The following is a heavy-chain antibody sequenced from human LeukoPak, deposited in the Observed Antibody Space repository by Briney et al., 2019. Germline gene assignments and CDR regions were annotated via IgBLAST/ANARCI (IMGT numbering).Heavy chain of an antibody. V-gene: IGHV3-21*01. Sequence: KPGGSLRLSCAASGFTFSSYSMNWVRQAPGKGLEWVSSISSSSSYIYYADSVKGRLTISRDNAKNSLYLQMNSLRAEDTAVYYCARSTLTGYYLFDYWGQGTLVTVSS. CDR1: GFTFSSYS. CDR2: ISSSSSYI. J-gene: IGHJ4*02. D-gene: IGHD3-9*01. CDR3: ARSTLTGYYLFDY.